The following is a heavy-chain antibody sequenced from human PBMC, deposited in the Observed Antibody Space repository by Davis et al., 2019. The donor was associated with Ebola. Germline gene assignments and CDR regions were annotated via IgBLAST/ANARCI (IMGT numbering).Heavy chain of an antibody. J-gene: IGHJ4*02. D-gene: IGHD2-15*01. CDR1: GYTFTSYD. Sequence: AASVKVSCKASGYTFTSYDISWVRQATGQGLEWMGWMNPNSDNTGYPQKFQGRVTMTRNTSISTAYMELSSLRSEDTAVYYCARGYGVAAERGQGTLVTVSS. CDR3: ARGYGVAAE. CDR2: MNPNSDNT. V-gene: IGHV1-8*01.